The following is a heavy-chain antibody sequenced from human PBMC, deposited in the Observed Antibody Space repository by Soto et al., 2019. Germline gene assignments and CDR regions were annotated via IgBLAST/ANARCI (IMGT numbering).Heavy chain of an antibody. J-gene: IGHJ4*02. V-gene: IGHV4-34*01. Sequence: SETLSLTCTVSGGSISSYYWSWIRQPPGKGLEWIGEINHSGSTNYNPSLKSRVTISVDTSKNQFSLKLSSVTAADTAVYYCAYGELSDYWGQGTLVTVSS. CDR1: GGSISSYY. D-gene: IGHD1-7*01. CDR2: INHSGST. CDR3: AYGELSDY.